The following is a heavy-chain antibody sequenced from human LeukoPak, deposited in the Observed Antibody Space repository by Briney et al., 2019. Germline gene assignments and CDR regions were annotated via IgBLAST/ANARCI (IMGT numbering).Heavy chain of an antibody. D-gene: IGHD2-15*01. Sequence: ASVKVSCKASGYTFTGYYMHWVRQAPGQGLEWMGRINPNSGGTNYAQKFQGRVTITRDTSISTAYMELSRLRSDDTAVYYCARAGWYGGNSFDYWGQGTLVTVSS. CDR1: GYTFTGYY. V-gene: IGHV1-2*06. CDR2: INPNSGGT. J-gene: IGHJ4*02. CDR3: ARAGWYGGNSFDY.